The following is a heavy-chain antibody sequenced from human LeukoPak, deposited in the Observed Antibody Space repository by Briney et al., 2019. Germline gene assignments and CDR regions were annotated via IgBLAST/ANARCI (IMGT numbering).Heavy chain of an antibody. J-gene: IGHJ3*02. CDR3: ARDEYNWNVDAFDI. CDR1: GFTFSSNW. V-gene: IGHV3-7*01. D-gene: IGHD1-20*01. Sequence: GGSLRLSCAASGFTFSSNWMSWVRQAPGKGLEWVANIKEDGSEEYYVDSVKGRFTISRDNAKNSLYLQMNSLRAEDTAVYYCARDEYNWNVDAFDIWGQGTVVTVSS. CDR2: IKEDGSEE.